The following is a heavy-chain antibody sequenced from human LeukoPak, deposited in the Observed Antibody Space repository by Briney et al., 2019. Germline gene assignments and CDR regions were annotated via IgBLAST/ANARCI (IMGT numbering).Heavy chain of an antibody. CDR2: IYYSGST. CDR1: GGSISSYY. Sequence: SETLSLTCTVSGGSISSYYWSWIRQPPGKGLEWIGYIYYSGSTNYNPSLKSRVTISVDTSKNQFSLKLTSVTAADTAVCYCARAYYYGSGSYGLDYWGQGTLVTVSS. CDR3: ARAYYYGSGSYGLDY. V-gene: IGHV4-59*01. D-gene: IGHD3-10*01. J-gene: IGHJ4*02.